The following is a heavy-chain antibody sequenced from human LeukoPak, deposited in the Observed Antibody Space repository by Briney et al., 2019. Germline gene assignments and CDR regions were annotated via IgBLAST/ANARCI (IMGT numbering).Heavy chain of an antibody. CDR3: AREDGTTGFDY. Sequence: ASVKVSCKASGGTFSSYAISWVRQAPGQGLEWMGGIIPIFGTANYAQKFQGRVTITADESTSTAYMKLRSLRSDDTAVYYCAREDGTTGFDYWGQGTLVTVSS. CDR2: IIPIFGTA. D-gene: IGHD1-1*01. V-gene: IGHV1-69*13. CDR1: GGTFSSYA. J-gene: IGHJ4*02.